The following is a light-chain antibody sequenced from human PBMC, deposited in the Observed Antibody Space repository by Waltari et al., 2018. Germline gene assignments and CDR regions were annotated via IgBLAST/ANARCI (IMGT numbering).Light chain of an antibody. Sequence: QSGLTQPASVSGSPGQSITISCTGTSSDVGNYNLVSWYQQYTGKDPQLMVYEVTKRSSGVSGRLSGSESGNTASLSIHGLQSEDEAYFYCCSYVGLGIYVFGSGTKVTVL. CDR1: SSDVGNYNL. CDR2: EVT. V-gene: IGLV2-23*02. CDR3: CSYVGLGIYV. J-gene: IGLJ1*01.